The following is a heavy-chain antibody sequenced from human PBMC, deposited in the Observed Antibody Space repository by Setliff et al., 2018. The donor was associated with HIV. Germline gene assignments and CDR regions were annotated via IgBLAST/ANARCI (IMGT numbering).Heavy chain of an antibody. CDR3: TRVVGEGYNSVDY. J-gene: IGHJ4*02. Sequence: GSLRLSCAVSEVIVSNNYMSWVRQAPGKGLEWVSVIYSGGSTDHADSVKGRFTISRDNAKNSLYLQMDGLRAEDTAVYYCTRVVGEGYNSVDYWGQGTLVTVSS. CDR2: IYSGGST. V-gene: IGHV3-53*01. D-gene: IGHD5-12*01. CDR1: EVIVSNNY.